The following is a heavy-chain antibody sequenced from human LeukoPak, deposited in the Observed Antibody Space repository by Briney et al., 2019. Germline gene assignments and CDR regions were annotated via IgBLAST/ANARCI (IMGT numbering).Heavy chain of an antibody. CDR3: ARRDYSDY. V-gene: IGHV3-30*03. CDR2: ISYDGSNK. Sequence: GRSLRLSCAASGFTFSSYGLHWVRQAPGKGLEWVAVISYDGSNKYYADSVKGRFTISRDNYKNTLYLQMNSLRAEDTAVYYCARRDYSDYWGQGTLVTVSS. J-gene: IGHJ4*02. CDR1: GFTFSSYG.